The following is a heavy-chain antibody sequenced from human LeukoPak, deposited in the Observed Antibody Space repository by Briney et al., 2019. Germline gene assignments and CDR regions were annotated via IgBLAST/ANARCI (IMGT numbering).Heavy chain of an antibody. J-gene: IGHJ4*02. D-gene: IGHD6-13*01. Sequence: SETLSLTCTVSGDSISSSTYYWGGIRQPPGKGLEWIGSIYYSGNTFYNSSLKTRVTISVDTSKNQFSLRLTSVTAADTAVYYCARPSIAPPSPFDYWGQGTLVTVSS. CDR2: IYYSGNT. CDR3: ARPSIAPPSPFDY. V-gene: IGHV4-39*01. CDR1: GDSISSSTYY.